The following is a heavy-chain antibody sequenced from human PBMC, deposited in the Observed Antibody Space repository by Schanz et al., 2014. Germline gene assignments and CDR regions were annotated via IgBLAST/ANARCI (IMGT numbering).Heavy chain of an antibody. CDR1: GYTFTSYD. Sequence: QVQLVQSGAEVKKPGVSVRLSCEASGYTFTSYDINWVRQAPGQGLEWMGIINPSGGSTSYAQKFQGRVTMTRDTSTSTVYMELSSLRSEDTAVYYCARDGEAAAGCDYWGQGTLVTVSS. J-gene: IGHJ4*02. V-gene: IGHV1-46*03. CDR2: INPSGGST. CDR3: ARDGEAAAGCDY. D-gene: IGHD6-13*01.